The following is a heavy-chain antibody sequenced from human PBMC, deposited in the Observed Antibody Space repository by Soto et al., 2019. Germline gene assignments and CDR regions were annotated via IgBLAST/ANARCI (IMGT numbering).Heavy chain of an antibody. CDR2: IYPGDSDT. CDR3: ARHLQYDILTGYPPYGMDV. Sequence: GESLKISCKGSGYSFTSYWIGWVRQMPGKGLEWMGIIYPGDSDTRYSPSFQGQVTISADKSISTAYLQWSSLKASDTAMYYCARHLQYDILTGYPPYGMDVWGQGTTVTVSS. D-gene: IGHD3-9*01. V-gene: IGHV5-51*01. J-gene: IGHJ6*02. CDR1: GYSFTSYW.